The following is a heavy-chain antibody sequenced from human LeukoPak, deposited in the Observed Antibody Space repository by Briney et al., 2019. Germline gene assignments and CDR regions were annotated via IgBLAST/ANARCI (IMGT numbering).Heavy chain of an antibody. CDR2: ISGSGGST. D-gene: IGHD7-27*01. Sequence: GGSLRLSCAASGFTSSSYAMSWVRQAPGKGLEWVSAISGSGGSTYYADSVKGRFTISRDNPKNTLYLQMNSLRAEDTAVYYCAKEQEIDPWGIDYWGQGTLVTASS. CDR3: AKEQEIDPWGIDY. CDR1: GFTSSSYA. V-gene: IGHV3-23*01. J-gene: IGHJ4*02.